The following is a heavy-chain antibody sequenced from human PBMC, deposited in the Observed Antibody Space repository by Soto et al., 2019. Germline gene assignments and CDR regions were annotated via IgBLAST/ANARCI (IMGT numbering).Heavy chain of an antibody. V-gene: IGHV4-59*01. CDR2: IYYTGTT. J-gene: IGHJ5*02. CDR1: GGSISSYY. CDR3: TNLQWADSGGIFDP. Sequence: SETLSLTCTVSGGSISSYYWSWIRQPPGKGLEWIGYIYYTGTTNYNPSLKSRVTISVDTSKNQFSLKLSSVTTADTAVYYCTNLQWADSGGIFDPWGQGTLVTV. D-gene: IGHD4-17*01.